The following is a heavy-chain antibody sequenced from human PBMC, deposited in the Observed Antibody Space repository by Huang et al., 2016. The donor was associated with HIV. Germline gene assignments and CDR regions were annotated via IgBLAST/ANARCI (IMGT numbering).Heavy chain of an antibody. CDR1: GYTFNGYW. CDR3: ARQGVGDFVVEPTGLGAFDI. Sequence: EVQLVQSGAVVKKPGESLKISCKGSGYTFNGYWIGWVRQMPGEGLEWLGIIYPGDSDTTYSPSFQGQVTISADKSISTAYWQWSGLKASDTAMYYCARQGVGDFVVEPTGLGAFDIWGQGTMVTVSS. J-gene: IGHJ3*02. D-gene: IGHD2-2*01. CDR2: IYPGDSDT. V-gene: IGHV5-51*01.